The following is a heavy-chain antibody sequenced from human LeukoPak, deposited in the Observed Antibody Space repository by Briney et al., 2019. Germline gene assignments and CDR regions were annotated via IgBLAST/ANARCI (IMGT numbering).Heavy chain of an antibody. J-gene: IGHJ4*02. CDR2: IYTNGNS. Sequence: SETLPLTCTVSGDSISSYYWSWIRQPAGKGLEWIGRIYTNGNSNHNPSLKSRVAMSVDRPKNQFSLKLGSVTAADTAVYYCARDTGNSDDPSFDYWGQGTLVTVSS. D-gene: IGHD1-14*01. CDR3: ARDTGNSDDPSFDY. CDR1: GDSISSYY. V-gene: IGHV4-4*07.